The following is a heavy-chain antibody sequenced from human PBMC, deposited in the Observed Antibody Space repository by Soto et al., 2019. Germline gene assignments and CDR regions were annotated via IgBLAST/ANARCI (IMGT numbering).Heavy chain of an antibody. J-gene: IGHJ5*02. CDR2: ISYTGGA. CDR3: ARHGPTLRSPNWFDP. Sequence: SETLSLTCTGSGGVSTYYWSWIRQSPDMGLEWIGYISYTGGADYNPSLRSRVTISLDMSKNQFSLNLRSVTAADTAVYYCARHGPTLRSPNWFDPWGQGTLVTVSS. CDR1: GGVSTYY. V-gene: IGHV4-59*08.